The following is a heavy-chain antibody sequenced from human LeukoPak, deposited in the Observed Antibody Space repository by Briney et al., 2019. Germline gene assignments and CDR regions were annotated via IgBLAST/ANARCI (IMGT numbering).Heavy chain of an antibody. CDR2: ISGSGGST. D-gene: IGHD6-13*01. CDR3: AKDQFSSSWNGGDY. J-gene: IGHJ4*02. CDR1: GFTFSSYA. V-gene: IGHV3-23*01. Sequence: GGSLRLSWAASGFTFSSYAMSWVRQAPGKGREWVAAISGSGGSTYYADSGKGRFTISRDNSKNTLYLQMNSLRAEDTAVYYCAKDQFSSSWNGGDYWGQGTLVTVSS.